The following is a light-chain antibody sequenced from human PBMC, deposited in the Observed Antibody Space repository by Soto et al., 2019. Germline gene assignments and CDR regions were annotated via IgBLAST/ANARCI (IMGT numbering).Light chain of an antibody. CDR1: QSVSRY. Sequence: EIVLTQSPATLSLSPGERVTLSCRASQSVSRYLAWYQQKPGQAPRLLIYDASNRATGIPARFSGSGSGTDFTLTISRLEPEDFAVYYCQQRSNWPWTFGQGAKVEIK. CDR3: QQRSNWPWT. CDR2: DAS. V-gene: IGKV3-11*01. J-gene: IGKJ1*01.